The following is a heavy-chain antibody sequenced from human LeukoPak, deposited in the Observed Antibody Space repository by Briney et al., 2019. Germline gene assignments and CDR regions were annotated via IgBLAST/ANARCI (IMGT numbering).Heavy chain of an antibody. J-gene: IGHJ5*02. CDR3: ARDLRDYYGSGPINWFDP. CDR2: ISSSSSYI. Sequence: GGSLRLSCAASGFTFSSYSMNWVRQAPGKGLEWVSSISSSSSYIYYADSVKGRFTISRDNAKNSLYLQMNSLRAEDTAVYYCARDLRDYYGSGPINWFDPRGQGTLVTVSS. D-gene: IGHD3-10*01. CDR1: GFTFSSYS. V-gene: IGHV3-21*01.